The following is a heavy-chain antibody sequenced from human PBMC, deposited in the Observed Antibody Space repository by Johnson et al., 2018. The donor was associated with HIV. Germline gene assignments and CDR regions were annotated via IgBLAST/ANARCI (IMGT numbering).Heavy chain of an antibody. Sequence: QVQLVESGGGVVQPGRSLRLSCAASGFTFSSYAMHWVRQAPGKGLEWVAVISYDGSNKYYADSVKGRFTISRDNSKNTLYLQMNSLRAEDTAVYYCARDSATNDYGGKGDAFDIWGQGTMVTVSS. J-gene: IGHJ3*02. CDR1: GFTFSSYA. V-gene: IGHV3-30-3*01. CDR2: ISYDGSNK. CDR3: ARDSATNDYGGKGDAFDI. D-gene: IGHD4-23*01.